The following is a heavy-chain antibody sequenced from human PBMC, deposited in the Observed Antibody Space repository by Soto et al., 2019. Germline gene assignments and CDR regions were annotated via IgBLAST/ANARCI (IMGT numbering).Heavy chain of an antibody. D-gene: IGHD3-9*01. CDR1: GYTFTGYY. V-gene: IGHV1-2*04. Sequence: GASVKVSCKASGYTFTGYYMHWVRQAPGQGLEWMGWINPNSGGTNYAQKFQGWVTMTRDTSISTAYMELSRLRSDDTAVYYCARENDILTGYPLRDGMDVWGQGTTVTVSS. J-gene: IGHJ6*02. CDR2: INPNSGGT. CDR3: ARENDILTGYPLRDGMDV.